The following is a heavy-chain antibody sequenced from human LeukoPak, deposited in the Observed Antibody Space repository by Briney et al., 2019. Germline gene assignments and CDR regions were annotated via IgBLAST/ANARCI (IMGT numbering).Heavy chain of an antibody. D-gene: IGHD6-19*01. J-gene: IGHJ6*02. Sequence: PGRSLRLSCAASRFTFSNFGMHWVRQAPGKGLEWVAVIWYDGSNKYYADSVKGRFTISRDNSKNTLYLQMNSLRAEDTAVYYCARERVTGTSYYYYYGMDVWGQGTTVTVSS. CDR2: IWYDGSNK. CDR1: RFTFSNFG. V-gene: IGHV3-33*01. CDR3: ARERVTGTSYYYYYGMDV.